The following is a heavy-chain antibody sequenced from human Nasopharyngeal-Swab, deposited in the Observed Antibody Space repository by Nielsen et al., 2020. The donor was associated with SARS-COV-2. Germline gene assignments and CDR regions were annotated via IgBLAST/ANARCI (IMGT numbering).Heavy chain of an antibody. Sequence: SETLSLTCTVSGGSISSYYWSWIRQPPGKGLEWIGYIYYSGSTNYNPSLKSRVTISVDKSKNQFSLKLSSVTAADTAVYYCARGQDSGYDYDYYYGMDVWGQGTTVTVSS. D-gene: IGHD5-12*01. J-gene: IGHJ6*02. CDR1: GGSISSYY. CDR2: IYYSGST. V-gene: IGHV4-59*13. CDR3: ARGQDSGYDYDYYYGMDV.